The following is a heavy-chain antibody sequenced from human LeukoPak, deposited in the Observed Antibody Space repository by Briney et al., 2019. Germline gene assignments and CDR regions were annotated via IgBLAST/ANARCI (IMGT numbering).Heavy chain of an antibody. V-gene: IGHV3-21*01. CDR1: GFTFDDYA. D-gene: IGHD1-26*01. J-gene: IGHJ2*01. CDR3: ARVGRKLLIYNWYFDL. CDR2: ISSSSTYI. Sequence: PGGSLRLSCAASGFTFDDYAMHWVRQAPGKGLEWVSSISSSSTYIYYADSVKGRFTISKDNAKNSLYLQMNSLRAEDTAVYYFARVGRKLLIYNWYFDLWGRGTLVTVSS.